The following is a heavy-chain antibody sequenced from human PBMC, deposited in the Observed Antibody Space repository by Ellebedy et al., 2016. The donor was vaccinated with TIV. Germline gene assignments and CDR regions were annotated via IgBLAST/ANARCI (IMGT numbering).Heavy chain of an antibody. D-gene: IGHD4-17*01. CDR2: INQDGSDK. J-gene: IGHJ3*02. CDR1: GFSFRSYW. V-gene: IGHV3-7*01. Sequence: GRSLRLSCGASGFSFRSYWMTWVRQAPGKGLEWVANINQDGSDKYYVDSVKGRFTIARDNAKNSLYLQMSSLRVEDTAVYYCATDGSYGDYRSPTHAFVMWGQGTMVAVSS. CDR3: ATDGSYGDYRSPTHAFVM.